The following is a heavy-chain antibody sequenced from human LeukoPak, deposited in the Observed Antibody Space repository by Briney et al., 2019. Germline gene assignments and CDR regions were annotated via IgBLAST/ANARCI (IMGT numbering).Heavy chain of an antibody. J-gene: IGHJ4*02. CDR3: AKGSDYYGSGSADY. CDR2: ISGSGGST. CDR1: RFTFSSYG. V-gene: IGHV3-23*01. D-gene: IGHD3-10*01. Sequence: PGGSLRLSCAASRFTFSSYGMSWVRQAPGKGLEWVSAISGSGGSTYYADSVKGRFTISRDNSKNTLYLQMNSLRAEDTAVYYCAKGSDYYGSGSADYWGQGTLVTVSS.